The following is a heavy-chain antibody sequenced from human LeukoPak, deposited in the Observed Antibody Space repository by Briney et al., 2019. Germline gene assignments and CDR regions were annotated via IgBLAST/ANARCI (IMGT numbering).Heavy chain of an antibody. CDR3: TRDAGTRLKYSFGYGDY. D-gene: IGHD5-18*01. J-gene: IGHJ4*02. Sequence: GGSLRLSCAASGSTFSSYWMSWVRQAPGKGLEWVANIKQDGSEKYYVDSVKGRFTISRDNAKSSLYLQMNSLRAEDTAVYYCTRDAGTRLKYSFGYGDYWGQGALVTVSS. V-gene: IGHV3-7*01. CDR1: GSTFSSYW. CDR2: IKQDGSEK.